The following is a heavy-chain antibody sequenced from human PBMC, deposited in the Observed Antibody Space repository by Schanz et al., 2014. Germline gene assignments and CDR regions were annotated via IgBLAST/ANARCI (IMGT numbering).Heavy chain of an antibody. V-gene: IGHV3-23*04. Sequence: EVQLVESGGGLAQPGGSLRLSCAASGVTFSSYAMSWVRQASGKGLEWVSAISGSGASTYYADSVKGRFTISRDNSKNTLYLQMNSLRAEDTAVYYCAKDQGSYGSGSYSYFDYWGQGTLVTVSS. D-gene: IGHD3-10*01. J-gene: IGHJ4*02. CDR1: GVTFSSYA. CDR2: ISGSGAST. CDR3: AKDQGSYGSGSYSYFDY.